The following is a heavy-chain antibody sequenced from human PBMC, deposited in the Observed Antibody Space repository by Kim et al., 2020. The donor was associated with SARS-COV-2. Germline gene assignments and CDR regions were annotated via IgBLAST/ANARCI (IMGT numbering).Heavy chain of an antibody. Sequence: GGSLRLSCAASGFTFSSYSMNWVRQAPGKGLEWVSSISSSSSYIYYADSVKGRFTISRDNAKNSLYLQMNSLRAEDTAVYYCATSHPRSGYYFDYWGQGTLVTVSS. CDR3: ATSHPRSGYYFDY. CDR1: GFTFSSYS. J-gene: IGHJ4*02. D-gene: IGHD3-10*01. CDR2: ISSSSSYI. V-gene: IGHV3-21*01.